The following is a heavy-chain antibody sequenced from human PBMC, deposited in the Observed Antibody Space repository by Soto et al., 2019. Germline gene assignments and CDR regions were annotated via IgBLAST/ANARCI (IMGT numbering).Heavy chain of an antibody. CDR3: ARDRISSGWLDY. V-gene: IGHV1-3*01. Sequence: ASVKVSCKASGYTFTSYDINWVRQAPGQRLEWMGWINAGNGNTKYSQKFQGRVTITRDTSASTAYMELSSLRSEDTAVYYCARDRISSGWLDYWGQGTLVTVSS. D-gene: IGHD6-19*01. CDR2: INAGNGNT. CDR1: GYTFTSYD. J-gene: IGHJ4*02.